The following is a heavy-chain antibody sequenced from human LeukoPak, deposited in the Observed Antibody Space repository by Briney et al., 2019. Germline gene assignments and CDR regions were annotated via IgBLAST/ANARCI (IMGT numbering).Heavy chain of an antibody. V-gene: IGHV1-2*02. D-gene: IGHD2-2*02. J-gene: IGHJ4*02. CDR2: INPNSGGT. CDR3: ARSGYLGYCSSTSCYKRFDY. CDR1: GYTFTGYY. Sequence: APVKVSCKASGYTFTGYYMHWVRQAPGQGLEWMGWINPNSGGTNYAQKFQGRVTMTRDTSISTAYMELSRLRSDDTAVYYCARSGYLGYCSSTSCYKRFDYWGQGTLVTVSS.